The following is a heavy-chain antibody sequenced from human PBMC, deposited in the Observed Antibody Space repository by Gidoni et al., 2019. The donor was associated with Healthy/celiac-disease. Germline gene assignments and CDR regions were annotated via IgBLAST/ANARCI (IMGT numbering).Heavy chain of an antibody. J-gene: IGHJ4*02. CDR3: ARDSVGVEAFDY. CDR2: INPSGGST. D-gene: IGHD3-10*01. Sequence: QVQLVQSGAEVKKPGASVQVSCKASGYTSTSYYMHWVRQAPGQGLEWMGIINPSGGSTSYAQKFQGRVTMTRDTSTSTVYMELSSLRSEDTAVYYCARDSVGVEAFDYWGQGTLVTVSS. CDR1: GYTSTSYY. V-gene: IGHV1-46*01.